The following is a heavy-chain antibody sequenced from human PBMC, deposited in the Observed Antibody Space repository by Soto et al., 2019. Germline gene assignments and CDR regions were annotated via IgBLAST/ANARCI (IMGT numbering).Heavy chain of an antibody. CDR1: GFTFSNAW. V-gene: IGHV3-15*07. D-gene: IGHD6-19*01. J-gene: IGHJ5*02. CDR2: IKSKTDGGTT. Sequence: GGSLRLSCAASGFTFSNAWMNWVRQAPGKGLEWVGRIKSKTDGGTTDYAAPVKGRFTISRDDSKNTLYLQMNSLKTEDTAVYYCTTDQSSSGWYGISWFDPWGQGTLVTVSS. CDR3: TTDQSSSGWYGISWFDP.